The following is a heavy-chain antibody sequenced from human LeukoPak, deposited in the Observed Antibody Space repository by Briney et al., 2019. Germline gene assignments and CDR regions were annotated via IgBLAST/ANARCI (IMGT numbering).Heavy chain of an antibody. CDR3: ARQYYYDSSALRDDAFDI. J-gene: IGHJ3*02. D-gene: IGHD3-22*01. V-gene: IGHV3-23*01. CDR1: GFTFSSYA. CDR2: ISGSGGST. Sequence: GGSLRLSCAASGFTFSSYAMSWVRQAPGKGLEWVSAISGSGGSTYYADSVKGRFTISRDNSKNTLYLQMNSLRAEDTAVYYCARQYYYDSSALRDDAFDIWGQGTMVTVSS.